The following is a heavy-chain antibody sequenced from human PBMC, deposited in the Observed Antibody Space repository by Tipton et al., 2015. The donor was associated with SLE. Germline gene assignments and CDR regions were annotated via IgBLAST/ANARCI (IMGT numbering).Heavy chain of an antibody. J-gene: IGHJ6*02. CDR3: GKDSHYGSGSYHGGNGGIDV. CDR2: ISWHSGDI. V-gene: IGHV3-9*01. CDR1: GFTFDEYA. D-gene: IGHD3-10*01. Sequence: RSLRLSCAASGFTFDEYAMHWVRQAPGKGLEWVSGISWHSGDIDYADSVRGRFTISRDNAKNSLYLQMNSLRAEDTALYYCGKDSHYGSGSYHGGNGGIDVWGQGTTVIVSS.